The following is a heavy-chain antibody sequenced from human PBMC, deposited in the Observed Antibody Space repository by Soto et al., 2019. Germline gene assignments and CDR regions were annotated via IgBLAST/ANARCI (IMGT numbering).Heavy chain of an antibody. V-gene: IGHV1-69*01. Sequence: QVQLVQSGAEVKKPGSSVKVSCKASGGTFSSYAISWVRHAPGQGLEWMGGIIPIFGTANYAQKFQGRVTITADESTSTAYMELSSLRSEDTAVYYCARYYGSGTQSPHYYYYGMDVWGQGTTVTVSS. CDR3: ARYYGSGTQSPHYYYYGMDV. CDR2: IIPIFGTA. J-gene: IGHJ6*02. D-gene: IGHD3-10*01. CDR1: GGTFSSYA.